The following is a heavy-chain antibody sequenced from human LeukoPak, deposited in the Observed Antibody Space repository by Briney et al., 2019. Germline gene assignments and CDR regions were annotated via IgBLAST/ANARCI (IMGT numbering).Heavy chain of an antibody. J-gene: IGHJ6*03. CDR3: ARGAHISSWYYYYYMDV. Sequence: PSETLSLTCTVSGVSVSSHYWSWIRQPPGKRLEWIGHIYYSGSTNYNPSLKSRLTISVDTSKNQFSLKLSSGTAADTAVYYCARGAHISSWYYYYYMDVWGKGTTVTVSS. CDR2: IYYSGST. V-gene: IGHV4-59*02. CDR1: GVSVSSHY. D-gene: IGHD6-13*01.